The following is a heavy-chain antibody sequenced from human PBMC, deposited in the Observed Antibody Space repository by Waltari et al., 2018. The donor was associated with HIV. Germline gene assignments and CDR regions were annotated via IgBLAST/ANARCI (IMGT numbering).Heavy chain of an antibody. V-gene: IGHV3-15*01. Sequence: EVRVVESGVRLVRPGGSLRTSCGPAVFYFLYAWMCWVRQTPGRGLEWVGRMRSQVDTGTTDVAAPVKGRFAVSRDDSKSTLFLQMTALKVDDTGTYYCVPDSHDYGPVGNSWGQGTLVTVSS. D-gene: IGHD4-17*01. CDR1: VFYFLYAW. CDR2: MRSQVDTGTT. J-gene: IGHJ5*02. CDR3: VPDSHDYGPVGNS.